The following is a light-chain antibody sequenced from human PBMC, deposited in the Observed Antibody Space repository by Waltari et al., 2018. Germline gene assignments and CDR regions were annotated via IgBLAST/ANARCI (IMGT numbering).Light chain of an antibody. J-gene: IGLJ1*01. CDR1: SSAVGGYTF. V-gene: IGLV2-8*01. CDR3: ISYAGSNNFV. CDR2: EVS. Sequence: QSALTQPPSASGSPGPSVTISFPAPSSAVGGYTFVSCYHQHPGNAPKVMIYEVSKRPAVVPDRFSGSKSGNTASLTVSGLQAEDEADYYCISYAGSNNFVFGTGTKVTVL.